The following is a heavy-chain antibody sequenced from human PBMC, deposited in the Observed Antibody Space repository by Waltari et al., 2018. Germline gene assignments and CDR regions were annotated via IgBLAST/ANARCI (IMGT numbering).Heavy chain of an antibody. D-gene: IGHD3-16*01. CDR3: AKDSTPLNNIWDPFDS. V-gene: IGHV3-23*04. CDR1: GFNFNIHA. CDR2: IGGGDT. Sequence: EVQLVESGGGLVQPGGSLRLSCAASGFNFNIHAITWVRQAPGKGLEWVSSIGGGDTYYADSVKGRFTVSRDNSKNTVYLQMNSLRAEDTAIYHCAKDSTPLNNIWDPFDSWGQGTLVTVSS. J-gene: IGHJ4*02.